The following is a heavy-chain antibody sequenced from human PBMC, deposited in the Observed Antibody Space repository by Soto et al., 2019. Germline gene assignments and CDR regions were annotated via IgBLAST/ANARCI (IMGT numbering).Heavy chain of an antibody. Sequence: ASVKVSFKASGYTFTGYYMHWVRQAPGQGLEWMGWINPNSGGTNYAQKFQGRVTMTRDTSISTAYMELSRLRSDDTAVYYCAGEQWLVEEEYYYYGMDVWGQGTTVTVSS. D-gene: IGHD6-19*01. V-gene: IGHV1-2*02. J-gene: IGHJ6*02. CDR1: GYTFTGYY. CDR3: AGEQWLVEEEYYYYGMDV. CDR2: INPNSGGT.